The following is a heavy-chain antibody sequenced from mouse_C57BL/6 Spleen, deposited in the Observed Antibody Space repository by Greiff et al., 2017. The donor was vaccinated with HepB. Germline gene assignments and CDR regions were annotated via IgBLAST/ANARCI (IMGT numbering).Heavy chain of an antibody. CDR1: GYTFTSYW. CDR3: AGIHDGYYGAMDY. Sequence: QVHVKQSGAELVKPGASVKLSCKASGYTFTSYWMHWVKQRPGRGLEWIGRIDPNSGGTKYNEKFKSKATLTVDKPSSTAYMQLSSLTSEDSAVYYCAGIHDGYYGAMDYWGQGTSVTVSS. D-gene: IGHD2-3*01. J-gene: IGHJ4*01. CDR2: IDPNSGGT. V-gene: IGHV1-72*01.